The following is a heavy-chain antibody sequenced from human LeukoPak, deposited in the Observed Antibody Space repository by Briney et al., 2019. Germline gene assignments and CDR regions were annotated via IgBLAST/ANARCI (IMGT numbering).Heavy chain of an antibody. Sequence: SETLSLTCTVSGGSISGGDYYWSWIRQPPGKGLEWIGYIYYSGSTYYNPSLKSRVNISVDTSKNQFSLNLNSGTAADTAVYYCARESSGWYRAPLVGPSSGPTDYWGQGTLVTVSS. CDR1: GGSISGGDYY. CDR3: ARESSGWYRAPLVGPSSGPTDY. CDR2: IYYSGST. V-gene: IGHV4-30-4*01. J-gene: IGHJ4*02. D-gene: IGHD6-19*01.